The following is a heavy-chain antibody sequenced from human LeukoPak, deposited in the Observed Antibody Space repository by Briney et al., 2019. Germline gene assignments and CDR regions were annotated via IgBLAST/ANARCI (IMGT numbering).Heavy chain of an antibody. V-gene: IGHV3-11*01. CDR2: ISDRGNTI. Sequence: GGSLRLSCTASGFTFSNYYMSWIRQAPGKGLEWVSYISDRGNTIYYADSVKGRFTISRDNANNSVSLQMDSLRDEDTAVYYCARLKAGNWGPGSLVTVSS. J-gene: IGHJ4*03. CDR1: GFTFSNYY. D-gene: IGHD6-19*01. CDR3: ARLKAGN.